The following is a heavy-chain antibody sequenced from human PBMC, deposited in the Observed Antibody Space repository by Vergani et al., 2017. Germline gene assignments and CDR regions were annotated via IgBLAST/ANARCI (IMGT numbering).Heavy chain of an antibody. CDR2: IYHSGST. V-gene: IGHV4-39*07. J-gene: IGHJ6*02. CDR3: ARVRXTMVRGVTRVGMDV. D-gene: IGHD3-10*01. CDR1: GGSISSSSYY. Sequence: QLQLQESGPGLVKPSETLSLTCTVSGGSISSSSYYWGWIRQPPGKGLEWIGEIYHSGSTNYNPSLKSRVTISVDKSKNQFSLKLSSVTAADTAVYYCARVRXTMVRGVTRVGMDVWGQGTTVTVSS.